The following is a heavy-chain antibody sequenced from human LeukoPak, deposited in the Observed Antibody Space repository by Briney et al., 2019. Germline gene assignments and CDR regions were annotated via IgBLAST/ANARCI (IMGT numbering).Heavy chain of an antibody. CDR3: AKDRNWFGGVNPAGMDV. CDR1: GFTFSSYG. Sequence: GGSLRLSCAASGFTFSSYGMHWVRQAPGKGLERVAVISYDGSNKYYADSVKGRFTISRDNSKNTLYLQMNSLRAEDTAVYYCAKDRNWFGGVNPAGMDVWGQGTTVTVSS. V-gene: IGHV3-30*18. D-gene: IGHD3-16*01. J-gene: IGHJ6*02. CDR2: ISYDGSNK.